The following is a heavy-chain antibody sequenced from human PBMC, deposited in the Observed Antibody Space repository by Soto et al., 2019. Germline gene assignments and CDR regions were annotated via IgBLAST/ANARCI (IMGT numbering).Heavy chain of an antibody. CDR2: INHSGST. V-gene: IGHV4-34*01. Sequence: SETLSLTCAVYGGSFSGYYWSWIRQPPGKGLEWIGEINHSGSTNYNPSLKSRVTISVDASKNQFSLKLSSVTAADTAVYYCARVVVEDDFWSGYPNWFDPWGQGTLVTVSS. CDR1: GGSFSGYY. D-gene: IGHD3-3*01. J-gene: IGHJ5*02. CDR3: ARVVVEDDFWSGYPNWFDP.